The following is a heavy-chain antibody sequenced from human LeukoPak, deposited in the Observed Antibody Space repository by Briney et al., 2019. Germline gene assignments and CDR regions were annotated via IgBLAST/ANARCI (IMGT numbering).Heavy chain of an antibody. CDR3: ATSIPAAIHNWFDP. CDR2: INHSGST. J-gene: IGHJ5*02. CDR1: GGSFSGYY. V-gene: IGHV4-34*01. Sequence: PSETLSLTCAVYGGSFSGYYRSWIRQPPGKGLEWIGEINHSGSTNYNPSLKSRVTISVDTSRNQFPLKLSSVTAADTAVYYCATSIPAAIHNWFDPWGQGTLVTVSS. D-gene: IGHD2-2*02.